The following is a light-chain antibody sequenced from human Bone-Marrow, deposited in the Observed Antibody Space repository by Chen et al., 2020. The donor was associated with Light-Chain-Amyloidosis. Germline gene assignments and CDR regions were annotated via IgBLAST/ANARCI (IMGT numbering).Light chain of an antibody. CDR1: DLPTKY. J-gene: IGLJ2*01. V-gene: IGLV3-25*03. Sequence: SYELTQPPSVSVSPGQTARITCSGDDLPTKYAYWYQQKPGQAPVLVIHRDTERPSGFSERFSGSSSGTTATLTISGVQAEDEADYHCQSADSSGTYEVIFGGGTKLTGL. CDR3: QSADSSGTYEVI. CDR2: RDT.